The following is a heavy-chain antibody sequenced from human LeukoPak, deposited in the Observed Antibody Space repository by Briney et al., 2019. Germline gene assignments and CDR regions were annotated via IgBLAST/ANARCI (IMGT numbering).Heavy chain of an antibody. J-gene: IGHJ4*02. D-gene: IGHD4-17*01. Sequence: SETLSLTCTVSGYSISSGYYWGWIRQPPGKGLEWIGSIYHSGSTYYNPSLKSRVTISVDTSKNQFSLKLSSVTAADTAVYYCARSNDYGDTDYWGQGTLVTVSS. CDR3: ARSNDYGDTDY. V-gene: IGHV4-38-2*02. CDR1: GYSISSGYY. CDR2: IYHSGST.